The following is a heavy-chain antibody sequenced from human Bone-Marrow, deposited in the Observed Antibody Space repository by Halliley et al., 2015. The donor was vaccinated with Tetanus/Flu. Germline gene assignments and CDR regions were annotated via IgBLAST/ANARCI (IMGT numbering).Heavy chain of an antibody. V-gene: IGHV3-11*01. CDR1: GFSFGDFY. Sequence: SLRLSCAASGFSFGDFYMSWIRQAPGKGLEWVSYISNTGGTPFYGDSVRGRFTISRDNAKKSLYLEMNSLRAEDTAIYYCARGSGWRTSVLGATYGMDVWGQGTTVTVSS. J-gene: IGHJ6*02. D-gene: IGHD6-19*01. CDR3: ARGSGWRTSVLGATYGMDV. CDR2: ISNTGGTP.